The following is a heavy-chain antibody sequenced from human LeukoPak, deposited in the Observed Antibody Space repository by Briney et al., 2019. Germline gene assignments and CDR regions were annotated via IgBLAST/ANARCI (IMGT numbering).Heavy chain of an antibody. CDR2: ISGSGDST. CDR1: GFTFSTYA. Sequence: GGSLRLSCTASGFTFSTYAMSWVRQTPGKGLEWVSAISGSGDSTLYADSVKGRFTISRDNAKNTLYLQMNSLRAEETAVYYCARDLGVAALDNWGQGTLVTVSS. J-gene: IGHJ4*02. D-gene: IGHD6-19*01. V-gene: IGHV3-23*01. CDR3: ARDLGVAALDN.